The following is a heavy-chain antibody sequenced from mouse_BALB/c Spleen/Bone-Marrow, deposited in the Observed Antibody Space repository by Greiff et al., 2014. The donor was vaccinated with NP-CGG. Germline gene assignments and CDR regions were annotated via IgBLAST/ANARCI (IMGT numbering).Heavy chain of an antibody. D-gene: IGHD1-2*01. CDR1: GYTFNSYW. V-gene: IGHV1-69*02. J-gene: IGHJ2*01. Sequence: VQLQQSGAELVKPGAPVKLSCKTSGYTFNSYWMSWVKQRPGRGLEWIGRIDPSDSETHYNQKFKDKATLTVDKSSSTAYIQLSSLTSEDSAVYYCARDYGYYFDYWGQGTTLTVSS. CDR2: IDPSDSET. CDR3: ARDYGYYFDY.